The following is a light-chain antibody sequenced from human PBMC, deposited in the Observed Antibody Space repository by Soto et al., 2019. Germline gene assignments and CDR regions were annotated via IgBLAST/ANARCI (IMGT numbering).Light chain of an antibody. CDR1: QSVNSN. CDR3: QQYNIWPPWT. V-gene: IGKV3-15*01. J-gene: IGKJ1*01. CDR2: GTS. Sequence: EIVMTQSPATLSLSPVERATLSCMASQSVNSNLAWYQQKAGQAPRLLIYGTSTRATGFPARFSGSGSGTDFTLTISSLQFEDFAVYYCQQYNIWPPWTFGQGTKVDIK.